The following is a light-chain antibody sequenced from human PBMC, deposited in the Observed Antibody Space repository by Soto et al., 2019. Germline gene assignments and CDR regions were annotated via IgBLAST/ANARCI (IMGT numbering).Light chain of an antibody. Sequence: IVLTQSPGTLSLSAGDRATLSCRASQVVSTNYLAWYQQKPGQAPRLLIYRAYSRATGIPDRFSGSGTGTDFTLTIASVEPEDFAVYYCHQYAASPWTFGQGTKVDI. J-gene: IGKJ1*01. CDR1: QVVSTNY. CDR3: HQYAASPWT. V-gene: IGKV3-20*01. CDR2: RAY.